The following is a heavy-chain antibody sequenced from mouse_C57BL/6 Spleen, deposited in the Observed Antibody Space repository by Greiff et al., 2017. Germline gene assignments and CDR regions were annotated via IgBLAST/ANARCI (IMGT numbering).Heavy chain of an antibody. CDR3: SRRGDYDGYAMDY. D-gene: IGHD2-4*01. V-gene: IGHV1-4*01. CDR1: GYTFTSYT. Sequence: QVQLQQSGAELARPGASVKLSCKASGYTFTSYTMHWVKQRPGQGLEWIGYINPSSGYTKYNEKFKDKATLTADKSSSTAYMQLSSLTSEDAAVDYCSRRGDYDGYAMDYWGQGTPVTVSS. CDR2: INPSSGYT. J-gene: IGHJ4*01.